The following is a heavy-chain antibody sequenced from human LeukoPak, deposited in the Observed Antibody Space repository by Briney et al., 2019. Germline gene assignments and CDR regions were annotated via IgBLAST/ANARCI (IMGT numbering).Heavy chain of an antibody. Sequence: TGGSLGLSCAASGFTFSSYAMSWVRQAPGKGLEWVSAISGSGGSTYYADSVKGRFTISRDNSKNTLYLQMNSLRAEDTAVYYCAKGPESLIVVVVAATVGAFDIWGQGTMVTVSS. D-gene: IGHD2-15*01. J-gene: IGHJ3*02. V-gene: IGHV3-23*01. CDR2: ISGSGGST. CDR3: AKGPESLIVVVVAATVGAFDI. CDR1: GFTFSSYA.